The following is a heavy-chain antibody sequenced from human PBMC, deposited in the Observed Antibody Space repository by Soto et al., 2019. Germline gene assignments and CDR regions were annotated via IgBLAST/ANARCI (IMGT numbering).Heavy chain of an antibody. CDR3: ASGKSQMTQDRMGFYYYMDV. D-gene: IGHD2-15*01. CDR2: VIPLLDAS. J-gene: IGHJ6*03. CDR1: GATFNDYT. Sequence: QVQLVQSGAEVKKPGSSVRISSAASGATFNDYTFTWVRRAPGQGLEWMGRVIPLLDASNYAEKFQDRVTITADRSTSTVYMELSGLKSEDSAIYYCASGKSQMTQDRMGFYYYMDVWGKGTTVTVSS. V-gene: IGHV1-69*08.